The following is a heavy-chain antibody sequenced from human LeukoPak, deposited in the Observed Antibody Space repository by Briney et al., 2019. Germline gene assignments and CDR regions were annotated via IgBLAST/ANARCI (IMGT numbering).Heavy chain of an antibody. CDR2: ISSSGSTI. CDR3: ARSNFLYYFDY. V-gene: IGHV3-48*03. CDR1: GFTFSSYE. D-gene: IGHD4/OR15-4a*01. Sequence: GGSLRLSCAASGFTFSSYEMNWVRQAPGKGLQWVSYISSSGSTIYYADSVKGRFTISRDNAKNSLYLQMNSLRAEDTAVYYYARSNFLYYFDYWGQGTLVTVSS. J-gene: IGHJ4*02.